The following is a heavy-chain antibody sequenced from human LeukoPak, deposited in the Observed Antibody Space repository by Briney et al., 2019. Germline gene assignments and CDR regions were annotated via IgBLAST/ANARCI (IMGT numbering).Heavy chain of an antibody. Sequence: PSETLSLTCTVSGGSISSYYWSWIRQPPGKGLEWIGYIYYSGSTNYNPSLKSRVTISVDTSKNQFSLKLSSVTAADTAVYYCARGAQVRGVITWDQGTLVTVSS. V-gene: IGHV4-59*08. CDR1: GGSISSYY. J-gene: IGHJ5*02. CDR2: IYYSGST. CDR3: ARGAQVRGVIT. D-gene: IGHD3-10*01.